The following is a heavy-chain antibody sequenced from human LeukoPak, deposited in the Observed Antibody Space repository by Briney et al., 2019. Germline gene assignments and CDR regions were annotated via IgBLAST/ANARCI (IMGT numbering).Heavy chain of an antibody. J-gene: IGHJ5*02. CDR3: ARHNCDSSRCSVNWFDP. CDR2: IYDSGNT. Sequence: SETLSLTCTVSGVSMSSSPYYWGWIRQPPGKGLEWIGTIYDSGNTNYNPSLRSRLTISVDTSRNQFSLKLSSVTAADTAVYYCARHNCDSSRCSVNWFDPWGQGTLVTVSS. D-gene: IGHD2/OR15-2a*01. V-gene: IGHV4-39*01. CDR1: GVSMSSSPYY.